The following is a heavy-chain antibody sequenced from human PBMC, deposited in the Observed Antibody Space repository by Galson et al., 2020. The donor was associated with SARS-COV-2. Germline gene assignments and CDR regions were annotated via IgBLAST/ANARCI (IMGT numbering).Heavy chain of an antibody. Sequence: GESLKISCAASGFTFSSYSMHWVRQAPGEGPEWVAVISYDGSNKYYADSVKGRFTISRDNSKNTRYLQMNSLRAEDTAVYYCARVVYTDRVDDYWGQGTLGTV. D-gene: IGHD5-18*01. CDR2: ISYDGSNK. CDR3: ARVVYTDRVDDY. V-gene: IGHV3-30*16. CDR1: GFTFSSYS. J-gene: IGHJ4*02.